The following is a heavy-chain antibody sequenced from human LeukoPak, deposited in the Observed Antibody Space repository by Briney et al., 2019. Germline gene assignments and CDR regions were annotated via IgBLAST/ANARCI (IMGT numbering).Heavy chain of an antibody. CDR2: LWYDGSIQ. J-gene: IGHJ4*02. D-gene: IGHD2-15*01. CDR3: ARAGYCSGGSCYGSDY. Sequence: QSGVSLRLSCAASGFTFSSYGMHWVRQAPGKGLEWVAALWYDGSIQYYADSVKGRFTISRDNSKNTLYLQMDSLRAEDTAVYYCARAGYCSGGSCYGSDYWGQGTLVSVSS. CDR1: GFTFSSYG. V-gene: IGHV3-33*01.